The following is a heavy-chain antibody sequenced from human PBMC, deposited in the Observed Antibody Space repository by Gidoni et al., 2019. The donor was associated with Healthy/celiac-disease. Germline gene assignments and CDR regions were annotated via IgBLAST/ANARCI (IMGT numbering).Heavy chain of an antibody. Sequence: EVQLVESGGGLVKPGGSLRLSCAASGFTFSNPWMSWVRQAPGKGLEWVGRIKSKTDGGTTDYAAPVKGRFTISRDDSKNTLYLQMNSLKTEDTAVYYCTTVAVLGIAAAATGGYWGQGTLVTVSS. J-gene: IGHJ4*02. D-gene: IGHD6-13*01. CDR2: IKSKTDGGTT. CDR3: TTVAVLGIAAAATGGY. V-gene: IGHV3-15*01. CDR1: GFTFSNPW.